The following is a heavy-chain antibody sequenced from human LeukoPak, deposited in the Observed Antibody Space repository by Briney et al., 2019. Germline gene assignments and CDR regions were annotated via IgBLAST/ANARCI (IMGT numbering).Heavy chain of an antibody. CDR2: IYHSGST. V-gene: IGHV4-38-2*01. Sequence: SETLSLTCAVSGYSISSGYYWGWIGQPPGKGLEWIGSIYHSGSTYYNPSLKSRVTISVDTSKNQFSLKLSSVTAADTAVYYCARGRDYDYVWGSYRPYYFDYWGQGTLVTVSS. D-gene: IGHD3-16*02. CDR1: GYSISSGYY. CDR3: ARGRDYDYVWGSYRPYYFDY. J-gene: IGHJ4*02.